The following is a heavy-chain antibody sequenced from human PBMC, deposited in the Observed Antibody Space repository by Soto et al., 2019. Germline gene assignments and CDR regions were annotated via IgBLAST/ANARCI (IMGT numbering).Heavy chain of an antibody. D-gene: IGHD2-21*02. J-gene: IGHJ4*02. Sequence: ASVKVSCKASGYTFTSYDINWVRQATGQGLEWMGWMNPNSGNTGYAQQFQGRVTITRDTSASTAYMELSSLRSEDTAVYYCARAWVVVTAPDYWGQGTLVTVSS. V-gene: IGHV1-8*01. CDR1: GYTFTSYD. CDR2: MNPNSGNT. CDR3: ARAWVVVTAPDY.